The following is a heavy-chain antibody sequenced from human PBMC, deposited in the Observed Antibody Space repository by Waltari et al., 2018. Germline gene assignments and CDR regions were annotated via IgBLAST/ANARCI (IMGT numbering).Heavy chain of an antibody. CDR1: GLTFDDYA. V-gene: IGHV3-9*01. J-gene: IGHJ4*02. D-gene: IGHD4-17*01. CDR2: ISWNSGSI. CDR3: AKGAYGDYLDY. Sequence: EVQLVESGGGLVQPGRSLRLSCAASGLTFDDYAMHWVRQAPGKGLEWVSGISWNSGSIGYADSVKGRFTISRDNAKNSLYLQMNSLRAEDTALYYCAKGAYGDYLDYWGQGTLVTVSS.